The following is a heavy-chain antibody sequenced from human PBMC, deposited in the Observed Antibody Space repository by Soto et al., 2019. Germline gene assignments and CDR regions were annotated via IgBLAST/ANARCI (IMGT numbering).Heavy chain of an antibody. CDR2: ISGSGGST. CDR3: AKQFDVVVPAAIYYYYGMDV. J-gene: IGHJ6*02. CDR1: GFTFSSYS. Sequence: PGGSLRLSCAASGFTFSSYSMSWVRQAPGKGLEWVSAISGSGGSTYYADSVKGRFTISRDNSKNTLYLQMNSLRAEDTAVYYCAKQFDVVVPAAIYYYYGMDVWGQGTTVTVSS. V-gene: IGHV3-23*01. D-gene: IGHD2-2*01.